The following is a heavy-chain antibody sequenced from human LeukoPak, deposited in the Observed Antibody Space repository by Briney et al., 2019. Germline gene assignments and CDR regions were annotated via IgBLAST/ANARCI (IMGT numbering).Heavy chain of an antibody. CDR1: GGSISSYY. CDR3: ARTAPGRIQLWSSQFDY. V-gene: IGHV4-59*08. D-gene: IGHD5-18*01. CDR2: IYYSGST. J-gene: IGHJ4*02. Sequence: PSETLSLTCTVSGGSISSYYWSWIRQPPGKGLEWIGYIYYSGSTNYNPSLKSRVTISVDTSKNQFSLKLSSVTAADTAVYYCARTAPGRIQLWSSQFDYWGQGTLVTVSS.